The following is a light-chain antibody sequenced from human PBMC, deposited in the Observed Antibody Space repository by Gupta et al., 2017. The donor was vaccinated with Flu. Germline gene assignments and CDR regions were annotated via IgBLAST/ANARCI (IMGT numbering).Light chain of an antibody. Sequence: GRNNIGSKSVHWYQQKPGQAPVLVVYGDSGRPSGIPERFSGSNSGNTATLTISRVEAGDEADYFCQVWDSSTDLVVFGGGTKLTVL. CDR1: NIGSKS. CDR2: GDS. V-gene: IGLV3-21*02. J-gene: IGLJ2*01. CDR3: QVWDSSTDLVV.